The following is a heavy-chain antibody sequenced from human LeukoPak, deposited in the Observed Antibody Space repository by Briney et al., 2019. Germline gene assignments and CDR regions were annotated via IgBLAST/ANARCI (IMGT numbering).Heavy chain of an antibody. V-gene: IGHV3-23*01. CDR3: AREVHGSGTLYLDY. CDR2: ISGSGSGT. Sequence: PGGSLRLSCGASGFSFSSHAMNWVRQAPGKGLEWVSAISGSGSGTYYADSVKGRFTISRDNSRNTLYLQMDSLRAEDTAVYYCAREVHGSGTLYLDYWGQGTLVTVSS. CDR1: GFSFSSHA. J-gene: IGHJ4*02. D-gene: IGHD3-10*01.